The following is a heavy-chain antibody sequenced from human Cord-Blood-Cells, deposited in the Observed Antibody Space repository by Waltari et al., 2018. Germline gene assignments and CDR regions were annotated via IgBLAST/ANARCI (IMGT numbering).Heavy chain of an antibody. J-gene: IGHJ5*02. CDR2: NKPSGGRT. V-gene: IGHV1-46*01. CDR3: AGGSYFNWFDP. Sequence: QVQLVQHGAEVKKPGASVKVSCKASGYHFPSYSMPVVRPAPGQGLEWMGINKPSGGRTSYAQKFQGRVTRTRDTSTSTVYMELGSLRSEDTAVYYCAGGSYFNWFDPWGQGTLVTVSS. CDR1: GYHFPSYS. D-gene: IGHD1-26*01.